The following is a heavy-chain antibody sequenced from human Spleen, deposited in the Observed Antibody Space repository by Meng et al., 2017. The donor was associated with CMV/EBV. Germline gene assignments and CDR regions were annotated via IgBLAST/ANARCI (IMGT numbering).Heavy chain of an antibody. Sequence: QITLKECGPTLVTPPPTLTLTCTFSGSSLSNSGVGVGWIRQTPGKALEWLALIYWDDDKRYSPSLKSRLTITKDTSKNQVVLTMTNMDPVDTATYYCAHRRITMVRGVITFDYWGQGTLVTVSS. J-gene: IGHJ4*02. CDR3: AHRRITMVRGVITFDY. CDR1: GSSLSNSGVG. D-gene: IGHD3-10*01. CDR2: IYWDDDK. V-gene: IGHV2-5*02.